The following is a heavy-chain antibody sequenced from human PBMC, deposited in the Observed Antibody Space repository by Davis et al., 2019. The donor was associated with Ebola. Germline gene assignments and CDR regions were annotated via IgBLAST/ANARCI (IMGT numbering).Heavy chain of an antibody. D-gene: IGHD2-2*01. CDR3: ASPGYCSSTSCYYYYGMDV. Sequence: GSLRLSCAVSGGSISSSNWWSWVRQPPGKGLEWIGTIYYSGSTYYNPSLKSRVTISVDTSKNQFSLKLSSVTAADTAVYYCASPGYCSSTSCYYYYGMDVWGQGTTVTVSS. V-gene: IGHV4-4*02. CDR2: IYYSGST. J-gene: IGHJ6*02. CDR1: GGSISSSNW.